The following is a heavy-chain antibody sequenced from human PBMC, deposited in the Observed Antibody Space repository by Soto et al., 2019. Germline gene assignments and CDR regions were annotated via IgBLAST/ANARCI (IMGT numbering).Heavy chain of an antibody. J-gene: IGHJ4*02. CDR1: GFTFGDYA. V-gene: IGHV3-49*03. D-gene: IGHD5-12*01. CDR2: IRSKAYGGTT. CDR3: SGTDPSLWLRDEFLGYYFDY. Sequence: GGSLRLSCTASGFTFGDYAMSWFRQAPGKGLEWVGFIRSKAYGGTTEYAASVKGRFTISRDDSNSIASLQMNSLNTEDTAVYYCSGTDPSLWLRDEFLGYYFDYWGQGTLVTVSS.